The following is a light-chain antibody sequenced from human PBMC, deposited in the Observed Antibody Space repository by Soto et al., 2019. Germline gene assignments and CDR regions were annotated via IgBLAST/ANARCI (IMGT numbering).Light chain of an antibody. J-gene: IGLJ2*01. CDR2: YDS. CDR1: NIGSKS. Sequence: SYELTQPPSVSVAPGKTARITCGGNNIGSKSVHWYQQKPGQAPVLVIYYDSYRPSGIPERFSGSNSGNTATLTISRVEAGDEADYYCQVWDSSSDVVFGGGTKLTVL. CDR3: QVWDSSSDVV. V-gene: IGLV3-21*04.